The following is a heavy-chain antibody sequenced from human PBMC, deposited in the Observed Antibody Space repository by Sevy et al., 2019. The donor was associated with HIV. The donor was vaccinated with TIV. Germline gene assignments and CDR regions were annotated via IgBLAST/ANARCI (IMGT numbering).Heavy chain of an antibody. CDR3: ARDSATRPRVLDY. Sequence: SETLSLTCSVSSGSISSYFWTWVRQSPGKGLEWIGNIYFTGNTDYSPSLKSRVTLSLDTSKSQFSLTLKSVTAADTAIYFCARDSATRPRVLDYWGHGTLVTVSS. CDR1: SGSISSYF. V-gene: IGHV4-59*01. CDR2: IYFTGNT. D-gene: IGHD6-6*01. J-gene: IGHJ4*01.